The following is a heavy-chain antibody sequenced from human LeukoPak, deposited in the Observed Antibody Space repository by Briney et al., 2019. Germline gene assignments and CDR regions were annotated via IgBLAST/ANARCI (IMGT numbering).Heavy chain of an antibody. J-gene: IGHJ6*02. CDR1: GFTFSDYY. CDR2: ISSSSSYT. CDR3: ARDRDTAMVIYYGMDV. V-gene: IGHV3-11*06. Sequence: GGSLRLSCAASGFTFSDYYMSWTRQAPGKGLEWVSYISSSSSYTNYADSVKGRFTISRDNAKNSLYLQMNSLRAEDTAVYYCARDRDTAMVIYYGMDVWGQGTTVTVSS. D-gene: IGHD5-18*01.